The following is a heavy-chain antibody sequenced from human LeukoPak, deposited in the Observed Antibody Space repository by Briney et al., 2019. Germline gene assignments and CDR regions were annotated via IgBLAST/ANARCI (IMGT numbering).Heavy chain of an antibody. CDR2: INHSGST. J-gene: IGHJ6*02. CDR3: ARGQIYCSGGSCYNHYYYYGMDV. V-gene: IGHV4-34*01. CDR1: GGSFSGYY. Sequence: PSETLSLTCAVYGGSFSGYYWSWIRQPPGKGLEWIGEINHSGSTNYNPSLKSRVTISVDTSKNQFSLKLSSVTAADTAVYYCARGQIYCSGGSCYNHYYYYGMDVWGQGTTVTVSS. D-gene: IGHD2-15*01.